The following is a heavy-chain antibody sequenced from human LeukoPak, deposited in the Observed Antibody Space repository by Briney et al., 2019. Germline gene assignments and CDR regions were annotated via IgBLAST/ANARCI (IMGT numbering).Heavy chain of an antibody. V-gene: IGHV3-23*01. D-gene: IGHD6-6*01. CDR1: GFTFSSYA. CDR3: ALGGIAARPEDY. J-gene: IGHJ4*02. Sequence: GGSLRLSCAASGFTFSSYAMSSVRQAPRERLEWVSAISGSGGSTYYADSVRGRFTISRDNSKNTLYLQMTSLRAEDTAVYYCALGGIAARPEDYWGQGTLVTVSS. CDR2: ISGSGGST.